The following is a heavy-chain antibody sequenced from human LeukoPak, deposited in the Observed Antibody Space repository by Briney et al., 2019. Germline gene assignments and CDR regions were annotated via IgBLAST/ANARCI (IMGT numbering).Heavy chain of an antibody. V-gene: IGHV4-39*01. CDR1: GGSISSSSYY. J-gene: IGHJ3*02. D-gene: IGHD3-3*01. CDR3: ARHHPRSSNYDFWSGYLAFDI. Sequence: SETLSLTCTVSGGSISSSSYYWGWIRQPPGKGLEWIGSIYYSGSTYYNPSLKSRVTISVDTSKNQFSLKLSSVTAADTAVYYCARHHPRSSNYDFWSGYLAFDIWGQGTMVTVSS. CDR2: IYYSGST.